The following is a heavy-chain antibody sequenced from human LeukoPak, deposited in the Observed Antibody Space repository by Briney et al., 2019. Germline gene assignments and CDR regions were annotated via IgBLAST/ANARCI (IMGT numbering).Heavy chain of an antibody. CDR2: ISAYNGNT. D-gene: IGHD6-19*01. V-gene: IGHV1-18*01. CDR1: GYTFSSYG. J-gene: IGHJ4*02. CDR3: ARGGIAVAPDY. Sequence: ASVKVSCKASGYTFSSYGINWVRQAPGQGLEWMGWISAYNGNTKCAEKLQGRVTMTTDTSTSTAYMELRSLRSDDTAVYYCARGGIAVAPDYWGQGTLVTVSS.